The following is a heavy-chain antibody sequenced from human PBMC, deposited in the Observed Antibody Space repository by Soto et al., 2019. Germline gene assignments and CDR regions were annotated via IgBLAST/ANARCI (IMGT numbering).Heavy chain of an antibody. CDR1: GGTFSTHA. CDR3: SRGDCGGGNCYSGMDV. V-gene: IGHV1-69*01. CDR2: IIPISGTT. Sequence: QVQLVQSGAEVKKPGSSVKVSCKASGGTFSTHAIIWVRQAPGHGLEWMGGIIPISGTTYYTQKFQGRVTITADDPTSTAFLELSSMKSDNAAVFFGSRGDCGGGNCYSGMDVWGQGTMVTVSS. D-gene: IGHD2-15*01. J-gene: IGHJ6*02.